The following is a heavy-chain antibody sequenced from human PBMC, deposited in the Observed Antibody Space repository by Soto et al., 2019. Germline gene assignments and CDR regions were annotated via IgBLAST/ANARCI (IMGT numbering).Heavy chain of an antibody. CDR3: AKEGDLIGYNYGSCFDY. J-gene: IGHJ4*02. V-gene: IGHV3-23*01. Sequence: GGSLRLSCAASGFTFSSYSMSWVRQAPGKGLEWVSAITGSGGSTYYADSVKGRFTISRDNSKNTLYLQMNSLRAEDTAVYYCAKEGDLIGYNYGSCFDYWGQGTLVTGLL. CDR2: ITGSGGST. D-gene: IGHD5-18*01. CDR1: GFTFSSYS.